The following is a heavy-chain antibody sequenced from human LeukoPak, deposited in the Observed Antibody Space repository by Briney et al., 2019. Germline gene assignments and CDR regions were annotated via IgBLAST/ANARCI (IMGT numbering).Heavy chain of an antibody. CDR3: ANVLGYCSSTSCPPGY. CDR2: ISYDGSNK. CDR1: GFTFSSYG. D-gene: IGHD2-2*01. J-gene: IGHJ4*02. Sequence: GGSLRLACAASGFTFSSYGMHWVRQAPGKGLEWVAVISYDGSNKYYADSVKGRFTISRDNSKNTLYLQMNSLRAEDRAVYYCANVLGYCSSTSCPPGYWGQGTLVTVSS. V-gene: IGHV3-30*18.